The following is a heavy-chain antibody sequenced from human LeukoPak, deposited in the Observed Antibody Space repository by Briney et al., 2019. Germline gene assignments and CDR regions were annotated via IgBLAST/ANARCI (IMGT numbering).Heavy chain of an antibody. CDR3: ARGEYYYGSGTYYNFY. CDR2: ISSSGSTI. V-gene: IGHV3-48*03. D-gene: IGHD3-10*01. CDR1: GFTFSSYE. J-gene: IGHJ4*02. Sequence: GGSLRLSCAASGFTFSSYEMNWVRQAPGKGLEWVSYISSSGSTIYYADSVKGRFTISRDNAKNSLYLQMNSLRAEDTAVYYCARGEYYYGSGTYYNFYWGQGILVTVSS.